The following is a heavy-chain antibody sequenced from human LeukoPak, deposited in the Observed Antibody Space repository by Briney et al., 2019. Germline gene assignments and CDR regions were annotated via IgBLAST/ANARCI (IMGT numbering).Heavy chain of an antibody. CDR3: ARVDYYDSSGYYYFDY. CDR1: GGTFSSYA. Sequence: SVKVSCKASGGTFSSYAISWVRQAPGQGLEWMGGIIPIFGTANYAQKFQSRVTITADESTSTAYMELSSLRSEDTAVYYCARVDYYDSSGYYYFDYWGQGTLVTVSS. V-gene: IGHV1-69*13. J-gene: IGHJ4*02. CDR2: IIPIFGTA. D-gene: IGHD3-22*01.